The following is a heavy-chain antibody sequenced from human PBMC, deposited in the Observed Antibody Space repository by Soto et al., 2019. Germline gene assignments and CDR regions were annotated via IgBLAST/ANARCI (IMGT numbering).Heavy chain of an antibody. V-gene: IGHV3-15*01. J-gene: IGHJ5*02. CDR2: IKSKTDGGTT. CDR3: TTDLVFGYPKRFDP. CDR1: GFTFSNAW. D-gene: IGHD3-3*01. Sequence: GGSLRLSXAASGFTFSNAWMSWVRQAPGKGLEWVGRIKSKTDGGTTDYAAPVKGRFTISRDDSKNTLYLQMNSLKTEDTAVYYCTTDLVFGYPKRFDPWGQGTLVTVSS.